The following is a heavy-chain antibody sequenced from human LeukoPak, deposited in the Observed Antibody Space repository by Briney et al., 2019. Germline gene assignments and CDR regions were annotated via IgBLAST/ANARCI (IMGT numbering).Heavy chain of an antibody. V-gene: IGHV4-61*02. CDR2: IYTSGST. CDR1: GGSISSGSYY. Sequence: SETLSLTCTVSGGSISSGSYYWSWIRQPAGKGLEWIGRIYTSGSTNSNPSLKSRVTISVDTSKNQFSLKLSSVTAADTAVYYCVRAFGFPDAFDIWGQGTMVTVSS. CDR3: VRAFGFPDAFDI. J-gene: IGHJ3*02. D-gene: IGHD3-16*01.